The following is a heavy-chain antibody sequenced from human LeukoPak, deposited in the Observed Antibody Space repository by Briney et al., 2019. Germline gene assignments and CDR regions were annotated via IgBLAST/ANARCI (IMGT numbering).Heavy chain of an antibody. Sequence: GGSLRLSCAASGFTFSGSAMHWVRQASGKGLEWVANIKQDGSDKYYVDSVRGRFTISRDNAKNSLYLQMNSLTAEDTAVYYCARDLDYWGQGTLVTVSS. V-gene: IGHV3-7*05. J-gene: IGHJ4*02. CDR2: IKQDGSDK. CDR3: ARDLDY. CDR1: GFTFSGSA.